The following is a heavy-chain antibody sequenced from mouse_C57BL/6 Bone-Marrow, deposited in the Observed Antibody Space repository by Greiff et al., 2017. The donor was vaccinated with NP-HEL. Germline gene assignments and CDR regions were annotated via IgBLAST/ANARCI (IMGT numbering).Heavy chain of an antibody. CDR3: ASTVDWYFDV. CDR1: GYTFTSYW. CDR2: IDPSDSET. V-gene: IGHV1-52*01. Sequence: QVQLQQPGAELVRPGSSVKLSCKASGYTFTSYWMHWVKQRPIQGLEWIGNIDPSDSETHYNQKFKDKATLTVDKSSSTAYMQLSSLTSAASAVYYIASTVDWYFDVWGTGTTVTVSS. J-gene: IGHJ1*03. D-gene: IGHD1-1*01.